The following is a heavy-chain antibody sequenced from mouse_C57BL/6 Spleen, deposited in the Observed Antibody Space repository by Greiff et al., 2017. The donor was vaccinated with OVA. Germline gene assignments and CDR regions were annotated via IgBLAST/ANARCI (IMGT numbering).Heavy chain of an antibody. D-gene: IGHD2-3*01. J-gene: IGHJ4*01. Sequence: QVQLQQSGAELVKPGASVKISCKASGYAFSSYWMNWVKQRPGKGLEWIGQIYPGDGDTNYNGKFKGKATLTADKSSSTAYMQLSSLTSEDSAVYFCARLYGYYVDYYAMDYWGQGTSVTVSS. CDR3: ARLYGYYVDYYAMDY. V-gene: IGHV1-80*01. CDR1: GYAFSSYW. CDR2: IYPGDGDT.